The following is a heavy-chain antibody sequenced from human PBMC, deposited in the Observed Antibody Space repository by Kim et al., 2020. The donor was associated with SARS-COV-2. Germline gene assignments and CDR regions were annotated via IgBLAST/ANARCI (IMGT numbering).Heavy chain of an antibody. Sequence: GGSLRLSCAASGFTFSIYDMHWVRQAPGEGLEWVSAIGTAGDTYYAGSVKGRFTISRENAKNTLYFQMNSLRAGDTAVYYCARFGGSYGMDVWGHGTTVT. J-gene: IGHJ6*02. CDR1: GFTFSIYD. CDR2: IGTAGDT. CDR3: ARFGGSYGMDV. D-gene: IGHD3-16*01. V-gene: IGHV3-13*01.